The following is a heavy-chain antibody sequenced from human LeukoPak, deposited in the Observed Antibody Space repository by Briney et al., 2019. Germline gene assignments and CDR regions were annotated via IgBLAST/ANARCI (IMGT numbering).Heavy chain of an antibody. V-gene: IGHV1-18*01. CDR2: INTNSGAT. J-gene: IGHJ5*02. CDR1: GYTFTSYG. CDR3: ARWRGYTGSIDENWFDP. Sequence: GSVKVSCKASGYTFTSYGISWVRQAPGQGLEWMGWINTNSGATDYEAKLQGRVTMTRDTSTSTAYMEVRSLRSDDTAVYYCARWRGYTGSIDENWFDPWGQGTLVTVPS. D-gene: IGHD3-3*01.